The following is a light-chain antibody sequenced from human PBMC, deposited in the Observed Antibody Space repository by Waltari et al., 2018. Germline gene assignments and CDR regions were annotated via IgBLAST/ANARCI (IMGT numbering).Light chain of an antibody. V-gene: IGLV3-21*02. CDR3: HVWDGKTVM. CDR2: LDS. Sequence: SSVLTQAPSVSVAPGQTATVTCGGDNIGGRRVHWYQQRPGRAPVLVVYLDSDRPSGSPARFAGSKGGNAATLTISRVEAGDEADYYCHVWDGKTVMFGGGTKLTVL. J-gene: IGLJ3*02. CDR1: NIGGRR.